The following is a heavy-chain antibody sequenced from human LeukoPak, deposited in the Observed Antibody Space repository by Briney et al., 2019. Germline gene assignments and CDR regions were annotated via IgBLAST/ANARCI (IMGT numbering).Heavy chain of an antibody. D-gene: IGHD3-22*01. CDR2: VSSSGENT. V-gene: IGHV3-23*01. CDR1: DFTFSSSG. CDR3: AKGAYYDL. J-gene: IGHJ4*02. Sequence: GGSLRLSCAASDFTFSSSGMTWVRQAPGKGLEWVSTVSSSGENTYYADSVKGRFTISRDNSKNTLYLQMDSLRAEDTAVYYCAKGAYYDLWGQGTLVTVSS.